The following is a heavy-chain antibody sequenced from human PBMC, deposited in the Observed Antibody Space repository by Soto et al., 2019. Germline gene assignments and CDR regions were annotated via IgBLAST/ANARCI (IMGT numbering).Heavy chain of an antibody. Sequence: TCAGYFVSVTGLYWGGIRQPPGKWLEWIGEINHSVSTNYNPSLKSRVTISVDTSKNQFSLKLSSVTAADTAVYYCAREGYYYDSSGSELGTFDYWGQGTLVTVS. CDR2: INHSVST. V-gene: IGHV4-34*01. D-gene: IGHD3-22*01. J-gene: IGHJ4*02. CDR3: AREGYYYDSSGSELGTFDY. CDR1: FVSVTGLY.